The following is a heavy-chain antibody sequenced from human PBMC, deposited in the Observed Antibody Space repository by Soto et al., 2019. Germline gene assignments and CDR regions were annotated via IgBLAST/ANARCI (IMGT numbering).Heavy chain of an antibody. CDR2: IWYDGSEK. CDR1: GFTFRSHG. CDR3: ARWSDNKVVDP. D-gene: IGHD1-1*01. V-gene: IGHV3-33*01. Sequence: QVQLVESGGGVVQPGRSLRLSCEASGFTFRSHGMHWVRQAPGKGLEWLAVIWYDGSEKYYADSVKGRFTISRDNSKNTLYLQMNSLTVEDTAVYYCARWSDNKVVDPWGQGTVLTVS. J-gene: IGHJ5*02.